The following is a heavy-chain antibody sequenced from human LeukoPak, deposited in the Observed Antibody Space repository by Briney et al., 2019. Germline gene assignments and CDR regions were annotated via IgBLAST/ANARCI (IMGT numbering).Heavy chain of an antibody. V-gene: IGHV3-23*01. CDR2: ISGSGGST. CDR1: GFTFSSYA. CDR3: AKDDCSSTSCRLDY. J-gene: IGHJ4*02. Sequence: GGSLRLSCAASGFTFSSYAMSRVRQAPGKGLEWVSAISGSGGSTYYADSVKGRFTISRDNSKNTLYLQMNSLRAEDTAVYYCAKDDCSSTSCRLDYWGQGTLVTVSS. D-gene: IGHD2-2*01.